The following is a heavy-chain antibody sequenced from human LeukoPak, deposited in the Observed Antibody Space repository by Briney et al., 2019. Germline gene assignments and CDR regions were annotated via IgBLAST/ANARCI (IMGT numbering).Heavy chain of an antibody. J-gene: IGHJ3*01. D-gene: IGHD2-15*01. V-gene: IGHV3-15*01. CDR3: TTGFGVVAVEPGTPIDAFDF. Sequence: PGGSLRLSCVASGFTFKNAYMSWVRQAPGKGLEWLGRIISKTRGTKPEYAATVKGRFSISRDDSQHTMYLQISSLKTEDTAIYYCTTGFGVVAVEPGTPIDAFDFWGQGTIVTVSS. CDR1: GFTFKNAY. CDR2: IISKTRGTKP.